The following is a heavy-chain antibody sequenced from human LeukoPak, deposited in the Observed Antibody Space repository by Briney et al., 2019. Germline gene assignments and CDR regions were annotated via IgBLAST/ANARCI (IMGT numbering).Heavy chain of an antibody. Sequence: SVRVSCKASGGTFSSYAISWVRQAPGQGLEWMGRIIPILGIANYAQKFQGRVTITADKSTSTAYMELSSLRSEDTAVYYCARGGYYDFWSDPPAGWGQGTLVTVSS. CDR1: GGTFSSYA. CDR3: ARGGYYDFWSDPPAG. J-gene: IGHJ4*02. V-gene: IGHV1-69*04. CDR2: IIPILGIA. D-gene: IGHD3-3*01.